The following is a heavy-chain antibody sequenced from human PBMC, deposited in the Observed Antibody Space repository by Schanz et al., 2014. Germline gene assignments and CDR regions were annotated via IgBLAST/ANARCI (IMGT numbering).Heavy chain of an antibody. J-gene: IGHJ4*02. D-gene: IGHD3-22*01. CDR1: GYTFISYG. CDR3: AGAFDSSGYYFDY. Sequence: QVQLVQSGAEVKKPGASVKVSCKASGYTFISYGIKWVRQAPGQGLEWMGIINPSGGGTSYALRFQGRVTVTSDTSTSTVYMELSGLRSEDTAVYYCAGAFDSSGYYFDYWGQGTLVTVSS. CDR2: INPSGGGT. V-gene: IGHV1-46*03.